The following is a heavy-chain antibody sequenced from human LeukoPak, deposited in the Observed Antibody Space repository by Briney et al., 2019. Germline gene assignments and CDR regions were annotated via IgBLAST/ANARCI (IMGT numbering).Heavy chain of an antibody. V-gene: IGHV4-34*01. J-gene: IGHJ6*02. Sequence: PSETLSHTCAVSGESFSGYFWTWIRQPPGKGLEWIGESNHFGSTDYNPSLKSRVTISVDTSKNQFSLKLSSVTAADTAVYYCARSRGYSGYGKGYYYYYYYGMDVWGQGTTVTVSS. D-gene: IGHD5-12*01. CDR2: SNHFGST. CDR1: GESFSGYF. CDR3: ARSRGYSGYGKGYYYYYYYGMDV.